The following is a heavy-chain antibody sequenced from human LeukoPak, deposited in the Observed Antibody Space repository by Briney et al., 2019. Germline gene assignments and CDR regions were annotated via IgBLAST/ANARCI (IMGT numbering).Heavy chain of an antibody. Sequence: GGSLRLSCAASGLAFSAYKMHWVRQAPRKGLVWVSRISTDGYTTDYADFVQGRFTASRDNTKNTWPLEMNSLRAEDTAVYYCVVGGSPGCWGQGTLVTVSS. CDR2: ISTDGYTT. CDR3: VVGGSPGC. CDR1: GLAFSAYK. V-gene: IGHV3-74*01. J-gene: IGHJ4*02. D-gene: IGHD2-15*01.